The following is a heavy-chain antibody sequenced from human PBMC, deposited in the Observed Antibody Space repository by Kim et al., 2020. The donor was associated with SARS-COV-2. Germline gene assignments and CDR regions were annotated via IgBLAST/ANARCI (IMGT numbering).Heavy chain of an antibody. Sequence: GGSLRLSCAASGFTFDDYAMHWVRQAPGKGLEWVSGISWNSGSIGYADSVKGRFTISRDSAKNSLYLQMNSLRAEDTALYYCAKDSGDCSGGSCYGWIDYWGQGTLVTVSS. J-gene: IGHJ4*02. D-gene: IGHD2-15*01. CDR2: ISWNSGSI. CDR1: GFTFDDYA. V-gene: IGHV3-9*01. CDR3: AKDSGDCSGGSCYGWIDY.